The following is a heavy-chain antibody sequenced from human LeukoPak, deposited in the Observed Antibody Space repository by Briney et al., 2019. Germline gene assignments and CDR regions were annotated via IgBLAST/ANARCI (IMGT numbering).Heavy chain of an antibody. Sequence: GASVKVSCKVSGDSFTKYYMHWVRQAPGQGLEWMGIINPSDGSTTYTQKFQGRVIMTTDTSTSTVNMELSSLRSEDTAVYYCAPSVRSGGSYYFDYWGQGTLVTVSS. D-gene: IGHD2-15*01. V-gene: IGHV1-46*01. J-gene: IGHJ4*02. CDR3: APSVRSGGSYYFDY. CDR1: GDSFTKYY. CDR2: INPSDGST.